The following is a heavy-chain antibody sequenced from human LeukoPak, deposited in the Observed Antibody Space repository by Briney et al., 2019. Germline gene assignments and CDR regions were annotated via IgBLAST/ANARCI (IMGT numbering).Heavy chain of an antibody. CDR1: GGTFSSYA. CDR3: ARDLGYYDSTPFDY. V-gene: IGHV1-69*06. J-gene: IGHJ4*02. CDR2: IIPIFGTA. D-gene: IGHD3-22*01. Sequence: ASVTVSFKASGGTFSSYAISWVRQAPGQGLEWMGRIIPIFGTANYAQKFQGRVTITADKSTSTAYMELSSLRSEDTAVYYCARDLGYYDSTPFDYWGQGTLVTVSS.